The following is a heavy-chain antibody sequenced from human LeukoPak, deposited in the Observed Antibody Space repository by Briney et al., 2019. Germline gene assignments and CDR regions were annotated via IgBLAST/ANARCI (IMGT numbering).Heavy chain of an antibody. Sequence: GGSLRLSCAASGFTVSSNYMNWVRQAPGKGLEWVSVINSAGNAYYAASVKGRFTISRDNSKNTLYLQMGSLRAEDMAVYYCAISSSWNFDYWGQGTLVTVSS. V-gene: IGHV3-66*02. CDR3: AISSSWNFDY. J-gene: IGHJ4*02. CDR1: GFTVSSNY. CDR2: INSAGNA. D-gene: IGHD6-13*01.